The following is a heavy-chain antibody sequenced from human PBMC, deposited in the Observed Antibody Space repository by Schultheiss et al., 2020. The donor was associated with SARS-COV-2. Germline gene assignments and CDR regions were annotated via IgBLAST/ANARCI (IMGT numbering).Heavy chain of an antibody. V-gene: IGHV1-69*13. CDR3: ANGAARPGHYYYGMDV. Sequence: SVKVSCKASGGTFSSYAISWVRQAPGQGLEWMGGIIPIFGTANYAQKFQGRVTITADESTSTAYMELSSLRSEDTAVYYCANGAARPGHYYYGMDVWGQGTTVTVSS. J-gene: IGHJ6*02. CDR1: GGTFSSYA. D-gene: IGHD6-6*01. CDR2: IIPIFGTA.